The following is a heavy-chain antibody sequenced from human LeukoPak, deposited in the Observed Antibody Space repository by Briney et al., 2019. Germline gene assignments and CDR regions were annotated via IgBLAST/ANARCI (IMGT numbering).Heavy chain of an antibody. CDR3: VRDGGVSGYDLLDY. V-gene: IGHV3-23*01. CDR2: IGGGGGDP. Sequence: HPGGSLRLSCAASGFTFSSYAMTWVRQAPGKGLEWVSAIGGGGGDPYYADSVKARFSISRDNARNSLSLQMNSLRAEDTAVYYCVRDGGVSGYDLLDYWGQGTLVTVSS. D-gene: IGHD5-12*01. CDR1: GFTFSSYA. J-gene: IGHJ4*02.